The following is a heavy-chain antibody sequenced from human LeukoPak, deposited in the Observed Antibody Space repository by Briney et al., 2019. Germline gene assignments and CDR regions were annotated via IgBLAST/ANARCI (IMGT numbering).Heavy chain of an antibody. V-gene: IGHV3-7*01. CDR1: GFTFSSYW. CDR2: IKQDGSEK. Sequence: PGGSLRLSYAASGFTFSSYWMSWVRQAPGKGLEWVANIKQDGSEKYYVDSVKGRFTISRDNAKNSLYLQMNSLRAEDTAVYYCARAGQGLDFYFDYWGQGTLVTVSS. D-gene: IGHD3-16*01. CDR3: ARAGQGLDFYFDY. J-gene: IGHJ4*02.